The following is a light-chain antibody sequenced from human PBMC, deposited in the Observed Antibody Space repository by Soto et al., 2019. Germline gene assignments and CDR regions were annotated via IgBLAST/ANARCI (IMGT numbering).Light chain of an antibody. CDR2: DAS. CDR3: HQRSDWPPRS. Sequence: EIVLTQSPATLYFSPGERATLSYRASQNGECYLAWYPQKPGQPPMRLIFDASNQATGIPARFSGSGSWTDFTLIITRLDSEGVAVNYCHQRSDWPPRSFGQGTRLEIK. CDR1: QNGECY. J-gene: IGKJ5*01. V-gene: IGKV3-11*01.